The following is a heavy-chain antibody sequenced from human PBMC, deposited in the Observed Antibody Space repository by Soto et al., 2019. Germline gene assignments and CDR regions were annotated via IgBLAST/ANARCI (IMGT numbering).Heavy chain of an antibody. V-gene: IGHV3-11*01. CDR1: GFAFSDHY. CDR2: ISGSGSTI. D-gene: IGHD3-10*01. Sequence: KPGGSLRLSCAASGFAFSDHYMTWIRQAPGKGLEWVSYISGSGSTIYYTDSVKGRFTVSRDNAKNSVFLQMNSLRAEDTAVYYCASDPFYYASGYWGQGTLVTVSS. J-gene: IGHJ4*02. CDR3: ASDPFYYASGY.